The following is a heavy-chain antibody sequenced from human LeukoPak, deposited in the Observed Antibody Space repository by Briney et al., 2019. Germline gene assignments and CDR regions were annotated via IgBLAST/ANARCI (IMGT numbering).Heavy chain of an antibody. D-gene: IGHD2-21*01. CDR2: ISYDGSNK. V-gene: IGHV3-30*03. CDR1: GFTFSSYG. Sequence: GGSLRLSCAASGFTFSSYGMHWVRQAPGKGLEWVAVISYDGSNKYYADSVKGRFTISRDNSKNTLYLQMNSLRAEDTALYYCARERADAIGAFDSWGQGTLVTVSS. J-gene: IGHJ4*02. CDR3: ARERADAIGAFDS.